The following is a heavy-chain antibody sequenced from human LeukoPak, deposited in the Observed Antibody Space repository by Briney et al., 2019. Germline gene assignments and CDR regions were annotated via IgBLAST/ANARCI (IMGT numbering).Heavy chain of an antibody. D-gene: IGHD2-8*01. V-gene: IGHV4-59*01. CDR1: GGSISSYY. J-gene: IGHJ6*02. Sequence: PSETLSLTCTVSGGSISSYYWSWIRQPPGKGLEWIGYIYYSGSTNYNPSLKSRVTISVDTSKNQFSLKLSSVTAADTAVYYCARALVYCTNGVCYAALGTYYYYYGMDVWGQGTTVTVSS. CDR3: ARALVYCTNGVCYAALGTYYYYYGMDV. CDR2: IYYSGST.